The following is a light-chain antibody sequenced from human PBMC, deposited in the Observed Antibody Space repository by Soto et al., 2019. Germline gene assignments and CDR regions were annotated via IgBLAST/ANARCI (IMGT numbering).Light chain of an antibody. CDR1: SNDVGAYDH. J-gene: IGLJ1*01. CDR2: DVN. Sequence: QSALTQPLSVSGSPGQSVAISCTGTSNDVGAYDHVSWYQHSPDKAPKLLIFDVNKRPSGVPDRFSGSTSGNTASLTISGLQADDESEYFCSSFAGTYSLYIFGSGTKLTVL. V-gene: IGLV2-11*01. CDR3: SSFAGTYSLYI.